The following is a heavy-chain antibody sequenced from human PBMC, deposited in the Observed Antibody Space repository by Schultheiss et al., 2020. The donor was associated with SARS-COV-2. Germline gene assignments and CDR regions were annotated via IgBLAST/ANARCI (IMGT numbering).Heavy chain of an antibody. Sequence: ETLSLTCAVSGGSISSSNWWSWVRQAPGKGLEWVSAIRGSGDSTYYADSVKGRFTISRDNAKNSLYLQMNSLRAEDTAVYYCASLVAYDAFDIWGQGTMVTVSS. CDR2: IRGSGDST. D-gene: IGHD5-12*01. V-gene: IGHV3-23*01. J-gene: IGHJ3*02. CDR3: ASLVAYDAFDI. CDR1: GGSISSSN.